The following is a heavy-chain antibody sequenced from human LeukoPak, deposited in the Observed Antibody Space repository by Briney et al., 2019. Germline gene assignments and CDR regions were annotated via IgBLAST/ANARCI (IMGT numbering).Heavy chain of an antibody. CDR2: IKEDGSNK. J-gene: IGHJ4*02. D-gene: IGHD6-13*01. CDR1: GFTFSSDW. V-gene: IGHV3-7*03. CDR3: ARARKSSNWEY. Sequence: GGSLRLSCAASGFTFSSDWMTWVRQAPGKGLEWVANIKEDGSNKFYVDSVKGRFTISRDNAKNSLYLQMSSLRAEDTAVYYCARARKSSNWEYWGQGTLVTVSS.